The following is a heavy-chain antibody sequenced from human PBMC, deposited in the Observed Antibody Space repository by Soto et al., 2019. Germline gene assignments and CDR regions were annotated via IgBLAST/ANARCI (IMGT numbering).Heavy chain of an antibody. Sequence: ASVKVSCKVSGYTLTELSMHWVRQAPGKGLEWMGGFDPEDGETIYAQKFQGRVTMTEDTSTDTAYMELSSLRSEDTAVYYCATVHYDSSSWYDAYYYGMDVRGQGTTVTVSS. CDR1: GYTLTELS. J-gene: IGHJ6*02. CDR3: ATVHYDSSSWYDAYYYGMDV. CDR2: FDPEDGET. D-gene: IGHD6-13*01. V-gene: IGHV1-24*01.